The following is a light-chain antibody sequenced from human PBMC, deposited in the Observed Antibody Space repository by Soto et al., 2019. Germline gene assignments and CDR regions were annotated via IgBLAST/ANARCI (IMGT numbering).Light chain of an antibody. CDR2: GAS. V-gene: IGKV3-20*01. Sequence: ESVLTQSPGTLSLSPGERATLSCRASQSVSSSYLAWYQQKPGQAPRLLIYGASSRATGIPDRFSGSGSGKDFTLTISRLEPEDFAVYYCQQYRTFAQGTKVDIK. CDR1: QSVSSSY. J-gene: IGKJ1*01. CDR3: QQYRT.